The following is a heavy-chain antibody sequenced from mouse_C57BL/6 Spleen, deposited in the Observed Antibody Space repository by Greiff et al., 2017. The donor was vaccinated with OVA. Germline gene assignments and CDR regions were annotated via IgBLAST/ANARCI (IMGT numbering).Heavy chain of an antibody. Sequence: QVHVKQSGAELVRPGASVTLSCKASGYTFTDYEMHWVKQTPVHGLEWIGAIDPETGGTAYNQKFKGKAILTADKSSSTAYMELRSLTSEDSAVYYCTRVDMVTTTGGYFDGWGTGTTVTVSS. CDR2: IDPETGGT. CDR1: GYTFTDYE. D-gene: IGHD2-2*01. CDR3: TRVDMVTTTGGYFDG. V-gene: IGHV1-15*01. J-gene: IGHJ1*03.